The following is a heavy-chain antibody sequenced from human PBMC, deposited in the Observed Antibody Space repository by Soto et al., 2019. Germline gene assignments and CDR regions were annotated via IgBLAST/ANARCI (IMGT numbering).Heavy chain of an antibody. J-gene: IGHJ5*02. Sequence: SETLSLTCAVSGGSISSGGYSWSWIRQPPGKGLEWIGYIYHSGSTYYNPSLKSRVTISVDRSKNQFSLKLSSVTAADTAVYYCARVGYCSGGSCYPGLKWFDPWGQGTLVTVSS. CDR1: GGSISSGGYS. D-gene: IGHD2-15*01. CDR2: IYHSGST. CDR3: ARVGYCSGGSCYPGLKWFDP. V-gene: IGHV4-30-2*01.